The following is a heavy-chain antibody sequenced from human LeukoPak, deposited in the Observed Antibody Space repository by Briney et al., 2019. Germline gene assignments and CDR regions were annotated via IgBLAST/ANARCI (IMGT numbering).Heavy chain of an antibody. D-gene: IGHD2-8*01. J-gene: IGHJ5*02. CDR1: GGTFSSYA. Sequence: GASVKVSCKASGGTFSSYAISWVRQAPGQGLEWMGWINPNSGGTNYAQKFQGRVTMTRDTSISTAYMELSRLRSDDTAVYYCARSEVYAMHWFDPWGQGTLVTVSS. CDR3: ARSEVYAMHWFDP. CDR2: INPNSGGT. V-gene: IGHV1-2*02.